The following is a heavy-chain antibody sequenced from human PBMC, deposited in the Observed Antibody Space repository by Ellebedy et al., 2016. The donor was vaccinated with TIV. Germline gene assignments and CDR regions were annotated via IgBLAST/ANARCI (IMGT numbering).Heavy chain of an antibody. CDR2: ISYDGNSQ. D-gene: IGHD5-18*01. CDR3: GRDSYGLDY. CDR1: GFTFSHYA. V-gene: IGHV3-30-3*01. J-gene: IGHJ4*02. Sequence: PGGSLRLSCAASGFTFSHYAMHWFRQAPGKGLEWVAFISYDGNSQYYVDSVKGRFTISRDNSKNTLFLQMNSLRAEDTDVYYCGRDSYGLDYWGQGILVAVSS.